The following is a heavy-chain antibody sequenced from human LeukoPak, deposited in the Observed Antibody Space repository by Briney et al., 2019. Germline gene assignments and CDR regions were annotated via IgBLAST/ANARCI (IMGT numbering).Heavy chain of an antibody. V-gene: IGHV5-10-1*01. J-gene: IGHJ4*02. D-gene: IGHD5-12*01. CDR2: IDPSDSYT. CDR1: GYSFSNCW. CDR3: VRRRSHGYEGGLDS. Sequence: GESLKSSCKGSGYSFSNCWISWLRQIPGKGLEWIGIIDPSDSYTSYSPSLKGHVSISADKSNSTAFLQWSSLKASDTAMYYCVRRRSHGYEGGLDSWGQGALVTVSS.